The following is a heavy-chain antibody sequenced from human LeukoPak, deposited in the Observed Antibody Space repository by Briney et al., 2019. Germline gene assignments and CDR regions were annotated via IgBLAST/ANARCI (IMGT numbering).Heavy chain of an antibody. J-gene: IGHJ6*02. V-gene: IGHV6-1*01. CDR2: TYYRSKWYY. Sequence: SQTLSLTCAISGDSVSSISVTWNWIRQSPSRGLEWLGRTYYRSKWYYEYAVSVKSRINISPDTSKNQFSLQLTSVTPEDTAVYYCSLARSEYHYGMDVWGQGTTVTVSS. CDR3: SLARSEYHYGMDV. CDR1: GDSVSSISVT.